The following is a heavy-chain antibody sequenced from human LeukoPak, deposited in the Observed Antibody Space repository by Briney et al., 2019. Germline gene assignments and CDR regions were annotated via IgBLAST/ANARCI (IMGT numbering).Heavy chain of an antibody. Sequence: SETLSLTCTVSGASISSGGYCWSWIRQHPGKGLEWIGYICYSGTTYYNPSLKSRVTISVDMSENQFSLKLSSVTAADTAVYYCANYGAGAYRFDPWGQGTLVTVSS. CDR1: GASISSGGYC. J-gene: IGHJ5*02. D-gene: IGHD3-10*01. CDR3: ANYGAGAYRFDP. CDR2: ICYSGTT. V-gene: IGHV4-31*03.